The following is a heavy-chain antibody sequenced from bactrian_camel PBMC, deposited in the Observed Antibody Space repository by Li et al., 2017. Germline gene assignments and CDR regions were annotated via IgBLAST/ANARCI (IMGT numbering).Heavy chain of an antibody. CDR2: IDGDGNT. D-gene: IGHD2*01. J-gene: IGHJ4*01. CDR1: GPTYERGC. V-gene: IGHV3S55*01. CDR3: AGKEAHCSGGDKY. Sequence: HVQLVESGGGSVQAGGSLSLTCTASGPTYERGCMAWFRQAPGKEREGVAIIDGDGNTVYADSVKGRFTISKDNAKNTLYLQMNSLKAEDTAMYYCAGKEAHCSGGDKYWGQGTQVTVS.